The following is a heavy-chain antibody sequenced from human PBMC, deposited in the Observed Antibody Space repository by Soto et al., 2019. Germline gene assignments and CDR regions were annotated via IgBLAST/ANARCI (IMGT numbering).Heavy chain of an antibody. Sequence: GASVKVSCKASGYTFTGYYMHWVRQAPGQGLEWMGWINPNSGGTNYAQKFQGWVTMARDTSISTAYMELSRLRSDDTAVYYCARDHIVLVPAANPLYYYGMDVWGQGTTVTVSS. D-gene: IGHD2-2*01. CDR2: INPNSGGT. CDR1: GYTFTGYY. J-gene: IGHJ6*02. V-gene: IGHV1-2*04. CDR3: ARDHIVLVPAANPLYYYGMDV.